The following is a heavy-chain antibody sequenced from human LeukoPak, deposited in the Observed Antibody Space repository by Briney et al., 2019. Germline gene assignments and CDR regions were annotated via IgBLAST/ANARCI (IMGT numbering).Heavy chain of an antibody. CDR1: GGSFSGYY. D-gene: IGHD2-8*01. CDR2: INHSGST. Sequence: SETLSLTCAVYGGSFSGYYWSWIRQPPGKGLEWIGEINHSGSTNYNPSLKSRVTISVDTSKNQFSLKLSSVIAADTAVYYCARDKGTPLNYYYYYMDVWGKGTTVTVSS. CDR3: ARDKGTPLNYYYYYMDV. V-gene: IGHV4-34*01. J-gene: IGHJ6*03.